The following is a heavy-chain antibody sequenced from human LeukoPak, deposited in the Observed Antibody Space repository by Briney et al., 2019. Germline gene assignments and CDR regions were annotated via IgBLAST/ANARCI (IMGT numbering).Heavy chain of an antibody. J-gene: IGHJ5*02. D-gene: IGHD2-21*02. Sequence: SETLSLTCTVSGYSISSGYYWGWIRQPPGKGLEWIGYIYYSGSTNYNPSLKSRVTISVDTSKNQFSLKLTSVTAADTAVYYCARVGHNCGGDCYSPWFDPWGQGTLVTVSS. CDR1: GYSISSGYY. CDR3: ARVGHNCGGDCYSPWFDP. CDR2: IYYSGST. V-gene: IGHV4-61*01.